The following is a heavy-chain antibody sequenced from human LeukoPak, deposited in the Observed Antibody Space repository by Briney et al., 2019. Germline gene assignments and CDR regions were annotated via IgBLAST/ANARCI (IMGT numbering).Heavy chain of an antibody. V-gene: IGHV1-69*05. CDR2: IIPIFGTA. Sequence: ASVKVSCKASGGTFSSYAISWVRQAPGQGREWMGGIIPIFGTANYAQKFQGRVTITTDESTSTAYMELSSLRSEDTAVYYCARAQDRGYCSGGSCYAPHFNYYYYYMDVWGKGTTVTVSS. J-gene: IGHJ6*03. CDR1: GGTFSSYA. CDR3: ARAQDRGYCSGGSCYAPHFNYYYYYMDV. D-gene: IGHD2-15*01.